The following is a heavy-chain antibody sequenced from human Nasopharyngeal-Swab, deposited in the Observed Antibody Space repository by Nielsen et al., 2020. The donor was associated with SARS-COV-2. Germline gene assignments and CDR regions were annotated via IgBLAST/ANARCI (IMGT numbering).Heavy chain of an antibody. CDR1: GYRFLSHW. CDR2: FYPRDSDT. J-gene: IGHJ6*02. Sequence: GESLKISCKGSGYRFLSHWVAWVRQMPGKGLEWMGIFYPRDSDTRYSPSFQGQVTISADKSISTAYLQWSSLKASDTAMYYCVRPEGVATSFKYYFQYGMDVWGQGTMVTVPS. V-gene: IGHV5-51*01. D-gene: IGHD5-12*01. CDR3: VRPEGVATSFKYYFQYGMDV.